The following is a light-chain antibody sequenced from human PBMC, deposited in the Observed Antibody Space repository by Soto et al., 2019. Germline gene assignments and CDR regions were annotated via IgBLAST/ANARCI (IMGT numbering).Light chain of an antibody. CDR2: DAS. Sequence: DIQMTQTPSSLSASVGDRATITCQASHDITSYLNWYQHKPGKAPKLLIYDASILEAGVPSRFSGSGSGTHFTFTISSLQPEDVATYYCQKCDYLPIFGPGTTVDFK. CDR1: HDITSY. J-gene: IGKJ3*01. CDR3: QKCDYLPI. V-gene: IGKV1-33*01.